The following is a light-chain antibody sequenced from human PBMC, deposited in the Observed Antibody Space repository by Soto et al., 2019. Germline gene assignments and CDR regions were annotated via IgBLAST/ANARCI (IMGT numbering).Light chain of an antibody. CDR1: TSNIGTFY. V-gene: IGLV1-44*01. J-gene: IGLJ3*02. CDR3: AAWDDSLNGRV. CDR2: LGD. Sequence: QSVLTQPPSASSTPGQTVTISCSGSTSNIGTFYVYWYQHLPGTAPKLLIYLGDQRASGVSDRFSGSKSGTSASLAISGLQSEDEADYYCAAWDDSLNGRVFGGGTKLTVL.